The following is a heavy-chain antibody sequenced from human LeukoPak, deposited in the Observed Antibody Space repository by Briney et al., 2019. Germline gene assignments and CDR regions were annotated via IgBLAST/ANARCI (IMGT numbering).Heavy chain of an antibody. CDR3: ARDLSGFSYGVYYYYMDV. CDR1: GGSFSGYS. D-gene: IGHD5-18*01. V-gene: IGHV4-34*01. CDR2: INHSGNT. J-gene: IGHJ6*03. Sequence: PSETLSLTCGVYGGSFSGYSWSWIRQPPGKGLEWIGEINHSGNTNYNPSLKSRVTMSVDTSKNQFSLKLSSVTAADTAVYYCARDLSGFSYGVYYYYMDVWGKGTTVTISS.